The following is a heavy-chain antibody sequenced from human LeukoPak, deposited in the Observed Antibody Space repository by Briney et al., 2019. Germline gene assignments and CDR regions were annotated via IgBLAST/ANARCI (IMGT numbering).Heavy chain of an antibody. D-gene: IGHD4-11*01. CDR1: GYTFTSYA. CDR3: AREIYPTTVTTGGTVFDP. Sequence: ASVKVSCKASGYTFTSYAINWVRQATGQGLEWMGWMNPNSGNTGYAQKFQGRVTITRNTTRSTAYMELSSLRSEDTAVYYCAREIYPTTVTTGGTVFDPWGQGSLVTVSS. CDR2: MNPNSGNT. V-gene: IGHV1-8*03. J-gene: IGHJ5*02.